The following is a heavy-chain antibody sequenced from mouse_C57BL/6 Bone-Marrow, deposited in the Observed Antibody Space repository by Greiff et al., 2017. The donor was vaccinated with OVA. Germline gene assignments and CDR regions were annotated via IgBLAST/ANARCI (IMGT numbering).Heavy chain of an antibody. J-gene: IGHJ2*01. V-gene: IGHV1-19*01. CDR3: ARGAYYYGSSYGY. CDR1: GYTFTDYY. D-gene: IGHD1-1*01. Sequence: VQLKESGPVLVKPGASVKMSCKASGYTFTDYYMNWVKQSHGKSLEWIGVINPYNGGTSYNQKFKGKATWTVDKSSSTAYMELNSLTSEDSAVYYCARGAYYYGSSYGYWGQGTTLTVSS. CDR2: INPYNGGT.